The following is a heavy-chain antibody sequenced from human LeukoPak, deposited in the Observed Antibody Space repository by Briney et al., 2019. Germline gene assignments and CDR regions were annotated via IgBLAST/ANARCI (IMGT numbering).Heavy chain of an antibody. V-gene: IGHV1-8*01. J-gene: IGHJ5*02. CDR2: MNPNSGNT. CDR1: GYTFTSYD. CDR3: ASRDCSGGSCYAGFDP. D-gene: IGHD2-15*01. Sequence: ASVKVSCKASGYTFTSYDINWVRQATGQGLEWMGWMNPNSGNTGYAQKFQGRVTMTTNTSISTAYMELSSLRSEDTAVYYCASRDCSGGSCYAGFDPWGQGTPVTVSS.